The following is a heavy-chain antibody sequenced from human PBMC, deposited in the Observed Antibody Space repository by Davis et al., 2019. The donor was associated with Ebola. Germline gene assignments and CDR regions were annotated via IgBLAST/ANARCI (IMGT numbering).Heavy chain of an antibody. CDR2: INSDGSIT. J-gene: IGHJ5*02. Sequence: GESLKISCAASGFTFSTYWMHWVRQAPGKGLVWVSRINSDGSITSYADSVKGRFTISRDNVKNTLYLQMNSLRAEDTAVYYCAKDPYGDYEGWFDPWGQGTLVTVSS. CDR3: AKDPYGDYEGWFDP. V-gene: IGHV3-74*01. CDR1: GFTFSTYW. D-gene: IGHD4-17*01.